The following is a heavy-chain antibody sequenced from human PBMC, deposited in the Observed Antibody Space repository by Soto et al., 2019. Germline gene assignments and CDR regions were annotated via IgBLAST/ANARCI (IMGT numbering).Heavy chain of an antibody. V-gene: IGHV1-69*13. CDR1: GGTFSSYA. Sequence: EASVKVSCKASGGTFSSYAISWVRQAPGQGLEWMGGIIPIFGTANYAQKFQGRVTITADESASTAYMELSSLRSEDTAVYYCARVQEGYYDSSGYYVDYWGKGTLVTVSS. CDR3: ARVQEGYYDSSGYYVDY. J-gene: IGHJ4*02. CDR2: IIPIFGTA. D-gene: IGHD3-22*01.